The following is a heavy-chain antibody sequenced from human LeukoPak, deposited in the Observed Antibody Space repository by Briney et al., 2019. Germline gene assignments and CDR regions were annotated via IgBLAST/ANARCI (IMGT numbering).Heavy chain of an antibody. V-gene: IGHV3-30*18. CDR1: GFTFSSYG. D-gene: IGHD5-18*01. J-gene: IGHJ4*02. CDR2: ISYDGNNT. CDR3: AKTLPPDTAMVTPEFDY. Sequence: GGSLRLSCAASGFTFSSYGMHWVRQAPGKGLEWVAVISYDGNNTYYADSVKGRFTISRDNSKNTLHLQMNSLRAEDTAVYYCAKTLPPDTAMVTPEFDYWGQGTLVTVSA.